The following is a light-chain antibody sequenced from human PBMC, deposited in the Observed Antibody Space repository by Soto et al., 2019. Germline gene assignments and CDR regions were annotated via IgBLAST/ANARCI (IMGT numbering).Light chain of an antibody. CDR1: QNITKF. Sequence: DIQMTQSPSSLSASLGDRVTVTCRPSQNITKFLNWYQEKPGKAPKVLIYVTSNLENGVPPRFSGSGSGTEFTLTISSLQPEDYATYYRQQTYSAPGTFGQGTRVEV. V-gene: IGKV1-39*01. J-gene: IGKJ1*01. CDR2: VTS. CDR3: QQTYSAPGT.